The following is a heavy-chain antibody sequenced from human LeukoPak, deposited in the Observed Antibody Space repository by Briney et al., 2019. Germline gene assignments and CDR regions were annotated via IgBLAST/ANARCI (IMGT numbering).Heavy chain of an antibody. CDR3: ARGLGNYPEIPLDY. CDR1: GYTFTSYG. V-gene: IGHV1-18*01. J-gene: IGHJ4*02. D-gene: IGHD3-16*02. Sequence: ASVKVSCKASGYTFTSYGISWVRQAPGQGLEWMGWISAYNGNTNYPQKLKGRVTMTTDTSTSTAYMELRSLRSDDTAVFYCARGLGNYPEIPLDYWGQGTLVTVSS. CDR2: ISAYNGNT.